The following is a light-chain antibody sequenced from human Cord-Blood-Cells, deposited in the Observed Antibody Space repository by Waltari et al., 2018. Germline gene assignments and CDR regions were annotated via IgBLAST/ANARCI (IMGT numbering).Light chain of an antibody. V-gene: IGKV1-NL1*01. CDR1: QGISNS. CDR3: QQYYSTPLYT. CDR2: AAS. J-gene: IGKJ2*01. Sequence: DIQMTQSPSSLSASVGDRVTITCRASQGISNSLAWYQQKLGKAPKLLLYAASRLESGVPSRFSGSGSGTDYTLTISSLQPEDFATYYCQQYYSTPLYTFGQGTKLEIK.